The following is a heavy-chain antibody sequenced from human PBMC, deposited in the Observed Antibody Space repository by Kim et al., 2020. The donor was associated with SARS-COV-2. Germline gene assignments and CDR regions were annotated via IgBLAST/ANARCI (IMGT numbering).Heavy chain of an antibody. Sequence: GGSLRLSCAASGFTFSSYAMSWVRQAPGKGLEWVSAISGSGGSTYYADSVKGRFTISRDNSKNTLYLQMNSLRAEDTAVYYCAKDSFVYYGSGSYLDYWGQGTLVTVSS. CDR2: ISGSGGST. J-gene: IGHJ4*02. D-gene: IGHD3-10*01. V-gene: IGHV3-23*01. CDR1: GFTFSSYA. CDR3: AKDSFVYYGSGSYLDY.